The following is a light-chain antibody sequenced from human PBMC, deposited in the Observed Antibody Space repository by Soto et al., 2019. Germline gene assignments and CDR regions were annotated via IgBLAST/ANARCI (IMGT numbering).Light chain of an antibody. V-gene: IGKV3-20*01. CDR2: IAS. J-gene: IGKJ2*01. CDR3: QQYGSSPYT. CDR1: QSVSRNY. Sequence: EVVLTQSPGTLSLSPGEIATLSCRASQSVSRNYLAWYQQQPGQAPRLLIYIASSRATGIPDRFSGSGSGTDFTLTISRLEPEDFAMSYCQQYGSSPYTFGQGTKLEIK.